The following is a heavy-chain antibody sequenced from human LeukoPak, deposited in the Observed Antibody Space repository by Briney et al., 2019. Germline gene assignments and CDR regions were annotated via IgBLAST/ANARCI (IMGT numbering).Heavy chain of an antibody. V-gene: IGHV1-69*13. CDR2: IIPIFGSA. J-gene: IGHJ2*01. CDR3: AIHPYDYWYFDL. D-gene: IGHD5-12*01. CDR1: GGTFSSYA. Sequence: SVKVSCKASGGTFSSYATSWVRQAPGQGLEWMGGIIPIFGSANYAQNFQGRVTITADESTSTAYMELSSLRSEDTAVYYCAIHPYDYWYFDLWGRGTLVTVSS.